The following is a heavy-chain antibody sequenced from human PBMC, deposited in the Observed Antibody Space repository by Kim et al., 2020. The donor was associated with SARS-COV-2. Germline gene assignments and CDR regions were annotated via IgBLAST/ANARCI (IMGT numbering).Heavy chain of an antibody. CDR1: GYTFTSYG. V-gene: IGHV1-18*01. CDR3: ARAGTTPYYFYGMDV. D-gene: IGHD1-1*01. J-gene: IGHJ6*01. Sequence: ASVKVSCKASGYTFTSYGISWVRQAPGQGLEWMGWISAYNGNTNYAQKLQGRVTMTTDTSTSTAYMELRSLRSDDTAVYYCARAGTTPYYFYGMDVWGKGPRSPSPQ. CDR2: ISAYNGNT.